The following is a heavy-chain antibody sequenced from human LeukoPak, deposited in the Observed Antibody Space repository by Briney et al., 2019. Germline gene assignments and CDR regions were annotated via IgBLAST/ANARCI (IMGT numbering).Heavy chain of an antibody. D-gene: IGHD3-3*01. CDR3: ARGGQIFGVVTGFDY. CDR2: ISYDGSNE. V-gene: IGHV3-30-3*01. Sequence: GRSLRLSCAASGFTFSSYAMHWVRQAPGKGLEWVAVISYDGSNEYYADSVKGRFTISRDNSKNTLYLQMNSLRAEDTAVYYCARGGQIFGVVTGFDYWGQGTLVTVSS. J-gene: IGHJ4*02. CDR1: GFTFSSYA.